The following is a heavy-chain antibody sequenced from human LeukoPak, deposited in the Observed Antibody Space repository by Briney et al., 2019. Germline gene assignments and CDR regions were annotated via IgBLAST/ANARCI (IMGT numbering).Heavy chain of an antibody. J-gene: IGHJ3*02. CDR2: LYYSGST. Sequence: PSETLSLTCAVYGGSFSGYYWGWIRQPPGKGLEWIGTLYYSGSTNYNPSLKSRVTISVDTSKNQFSLKLSSVTAADTAVYYCARGYYYGSGSYYSDAFDIWGQGTMVTVSS. CDR1: GGSFSGYY. V-gene: IGHV4-59*01. CDR3: ARGYYYGSGSYYSDAFDI. D-gene: IGHD3-10*01.